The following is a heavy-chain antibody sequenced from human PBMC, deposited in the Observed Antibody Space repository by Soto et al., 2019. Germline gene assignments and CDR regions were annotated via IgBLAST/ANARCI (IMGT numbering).Heavy chain of an antibody. CDR3: ARQFDYDTSGYYYAY. CDR2: ITPLFGTP. V-gene: IGHV1-69*13. Sequence: SVKVSCKASGGTFNKYAIDWVRQAPGQGLEWMGGITPLFGTPNYAQRFQGRVTISADEVTSTAYMELRSLRSDDTGVYYCARQFDYDTSGYYYAYWGQGTLVTAPQ. J-gene: IGHJ4*02. D-gene: IGHD3-22*01. CDR1: GGTFNKYA.